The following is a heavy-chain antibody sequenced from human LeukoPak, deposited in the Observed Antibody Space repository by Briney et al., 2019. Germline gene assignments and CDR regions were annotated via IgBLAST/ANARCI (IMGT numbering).Heavy chain of an antibody. V-gene: IGHV3-7*01. CDR2: IKQDGSEK. Sequence: GGSLRLSCAASGFTFSRDWMTWVRQAPGNGLEWVANIKQDGSEKYYVDSVKGRFTISRDNAKNALYLQMNSLRAEDTAVYYCGREGGGWYIDYWGQGTLVTVSS. J-gene: IGHJ4*02. CDR1: GFTFSRDW. D-gene: IGHD6-19*01. CDR3: GREGGGWYIDY.